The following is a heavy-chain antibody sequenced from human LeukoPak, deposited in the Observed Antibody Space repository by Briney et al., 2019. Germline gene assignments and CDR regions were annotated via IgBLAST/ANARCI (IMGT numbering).Heavy chain of an antibody. CDR2: ISYDGSNK. CDR1: GFTFSGYG. Sequence: GGSLRLSCAASGFTFSGYGMHWVRQAPGKGLEWVAVISYDGSNKYYADSVKGRFTISRDNSKNTLYLQMNSLRAEDTAVYYCAKDSSSWYVVLTPDYWGQGTLVTVSS. V-gene: IGHV3-30*18. CDR3: AKDSSSWYVVLTPDY. D-gene: IGHD6-13*01. J-gene: IGHJ4*02.